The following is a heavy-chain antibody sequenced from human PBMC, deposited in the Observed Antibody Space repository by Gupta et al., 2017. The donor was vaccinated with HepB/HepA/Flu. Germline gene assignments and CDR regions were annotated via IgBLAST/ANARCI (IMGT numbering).Heavy chain of an antibody. Sequence: EVQLVESGGGLVKPGRSLRLSCTASGFTFGDYAMSWFRQAPGKGLEWVGFIRSKAYGGTTEYAASVKGRFTISRDDSKSIAYLQMNSLKTEDTAVYYCTRDNDITSFGVVNVYYYYYYMDGWGKGTTVTVSS. CDR3: TRDNDITSFGVVNVYYYYYYMDG. J-gene: IGHJ6*03. CDR2: IRSKAYGGTT. D-gene: IGHD3-3*01. CDR1: GFTFGDYA. V-gene: IGHV3-49*05.